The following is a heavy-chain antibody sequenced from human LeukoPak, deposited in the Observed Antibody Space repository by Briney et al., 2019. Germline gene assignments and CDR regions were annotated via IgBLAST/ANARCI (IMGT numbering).Heavy chain of an antibody. D-gene: IGHD3-10*01. CDR2: IYYSGST. Sequence: PSETLSLTCTVSGGSVSSGSYYWSWIRQPPGKGLEWIGYIYYSGSTNYNPSLKSRVTISVDTSKNQFSLKLSSVTAADTAVYYCASEYGSGSYYNSHWGQGTLVTVSS. CDR3: ASEYGSGSYYNSH. CDR1: GGSVSSGSYY. V-gene: IGHV4-61*01. J-gene: IGHJ4*02.